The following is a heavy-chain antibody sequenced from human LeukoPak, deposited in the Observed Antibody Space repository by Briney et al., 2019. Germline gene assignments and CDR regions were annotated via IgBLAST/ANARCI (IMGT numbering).Heavy chain of an antibody. CDR2: IYYSGST. J-gene: IGHJ6*03. V-gene: IGHV4-59*01. CDR1: GGSISSYY. CDR3: ARETSQKGAHYMDV. Sequence: PSETLSLTCTVSGGSISSYYWSWIRQPPGKGLEWIGYIYYSGSTNYKPSLKSRVTISVDTSKNQFSLKLSSVTAADTAVYYCARETSQKGAHYMDVWGKGTTVTISS. D-gene: IGHD3-16*01.